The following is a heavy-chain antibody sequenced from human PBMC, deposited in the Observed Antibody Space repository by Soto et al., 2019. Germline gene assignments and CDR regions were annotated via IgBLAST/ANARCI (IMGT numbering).Heavy chain of an antibody. CDR1: GFTFSSYA. CDR3: ARGQVIRSRFDY. V-gene: IGHV3-30-3*01. J-gene: IGHJ4*02. Sequence: QVQLVESGGGVVQPGRSLRLSCAASGFTFSSYAMHWVRQAPGKGLEWVAVISYDGSNKYYADSVKGRFTISRDNSKNTLYLQMNSLRAEDTAVYYCARGQVIRSRFDYWGQGTLVTVSS. CDR2: ISYDGSNK. D-gene: IGHD3-16*02.